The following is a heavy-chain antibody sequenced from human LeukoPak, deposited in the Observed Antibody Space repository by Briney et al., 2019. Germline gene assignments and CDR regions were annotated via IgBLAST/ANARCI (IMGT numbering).Heavy chain of an antibody. CDR1: GYTFTGYY. CDR3: AREPPRYCSSTSCYTGDY. J-gene: IGHJ4*02. V-gene: IGHV1-2*06. D-gene: IGHD2-2*02. Sequence: ASVKVSCKASGYTFTGYYMHWVRQAPGQGLEWMGRINPNSGGTNYSQKFQGRVTMTRDTSISTAYMELSRLRSDDTAGYYCAREPPRYCSSTSCYTGDYWGQGTLVTVSS. CDR2: INPNSGGT.